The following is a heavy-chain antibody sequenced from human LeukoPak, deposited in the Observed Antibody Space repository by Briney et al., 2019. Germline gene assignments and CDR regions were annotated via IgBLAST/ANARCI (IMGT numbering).Heavy chain of an antibody. CDR2: INHSGST. CDR1: GGSFSGYY. V-gene: IGHV4-34*01. Sequence: PSETLSLTCTVYGGSFSGYYWSWIRQPPGKGLEWIGEINHSGSTNYNPSLKSRVTISVHTSKNQFSLKLSSVTAADTAVYYCARFGDSGGYWGQGTLVTVSS. J-gene: IGHJ4*02. D-gene: IGHD5-12*01. CDR3: ARFGDSGGY.